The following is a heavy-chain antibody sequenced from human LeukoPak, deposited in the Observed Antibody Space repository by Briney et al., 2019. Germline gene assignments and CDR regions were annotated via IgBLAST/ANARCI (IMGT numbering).Heavy chain of an antibody. Sequence: GGSVRLSCAASGCSFDTYVISWVRQAPGWGLEWVSSISGGGHHTYYADSVKGRLTISRDNSKSTLFLHMSSLTVEDSAVYYCAKGISADGYNFERGADYWGQGTLVIVSS. J-gene: IGHJ4*02. CDR1: GCSFDTYV. CDR3: AKGISADGYNFERGADY. D-gene: IGHD5-24*01. V-gene: IGHV3-23*01. CDR2: ISGGGHHT.